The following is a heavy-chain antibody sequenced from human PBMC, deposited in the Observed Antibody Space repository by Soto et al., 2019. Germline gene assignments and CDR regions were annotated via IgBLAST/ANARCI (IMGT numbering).Heavy chain of an antibody. V-gene: IGHV1-58*01. Sequence: SVKVSCKASGFTFTSSAVQWLRQARGQRLEWIGWIVVGSGNTNYAQKFQERVTITRDMSTSTAYMELSSLRSEDTAVYYCAAPDYYGSGSYSYWGQGTLVTVSS. D-gene: IGHD3-10*01. J-gene: IGHJ4*02. CDR2: IVVGSGNT. CDR1: GFTFTSSA. CDR3: AAPDYYGSGSYSY.